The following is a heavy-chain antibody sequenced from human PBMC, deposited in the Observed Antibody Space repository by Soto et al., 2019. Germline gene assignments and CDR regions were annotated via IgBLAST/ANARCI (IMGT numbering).Heavy chain of an antibody. J-gene: IGHJ4*02. Sequence: QVQLQESGPGLVKPSETLSLTCTVSGASVTSGGFHWSWIRQPPGKGLEGIGQIQPGGSSNYDSSLKSRVAISLDTSKNHFSLKLDSVTAADTAMYYCAAYRGGVGGFGYWGQGTLVTVSS. D-gene: IGHD3-10*01. CDR3: AAYRGGVGGFGY. CDR1: GASVTSGGFH. V-gene: IGHV4-61*03. CDR2: IQPGGSS.